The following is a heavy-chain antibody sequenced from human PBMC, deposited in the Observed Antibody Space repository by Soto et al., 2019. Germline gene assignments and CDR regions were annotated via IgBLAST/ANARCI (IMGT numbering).Heavy chain of an antibody. CDR3: ARVQVGGYMPYFFSF. D-gene: IGHD5-12*01. V-gene: IGHV3-7*05. CDR2: IKQDGSEK. Sequence: GGSLRLSCAASGFTFSSYWMSWVRQAPGKGLEWVANIKQDGSEKYYVDSVKGRFTISRDNAKNSLYLQMNSLRAEDTAVYYCARVQVGGYMPYFFSFGGQGTLVPVSS. CDR1: GFTFSSYW. J-gene: IGHJ4*02.